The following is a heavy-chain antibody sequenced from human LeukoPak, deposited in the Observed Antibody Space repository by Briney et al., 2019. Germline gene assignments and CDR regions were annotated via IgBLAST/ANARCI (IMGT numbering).Heavy chain of an antibody. D-gene: IGHD5-12*01. J-gene: IGHJ4*02. CDR1: GYRFTSYW. CDR2: IYPGDSDT. Sequence: GESLKISCMGTGYRFTSYWIGWVRQMPGKGLEWIGIIYPGDSDTRYSPSFQGQVTISADKSISTAYLQWSSLKASDTAMYYCARQTIQSGYDLGYWGQGTLVTVSS. V-gene: IGHV5-51*01. CDR3: ARQTIQSGYDLGY.